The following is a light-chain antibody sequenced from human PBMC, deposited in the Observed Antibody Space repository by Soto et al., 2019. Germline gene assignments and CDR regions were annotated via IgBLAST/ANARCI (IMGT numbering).Light chain of an antibody. CDR3: LQAYNFPLS. J-gene: IGKJ4*01. V-gene: IGKV1-6*01. Sequence: AIQMTQSPSSLSASVGDRVTITCRASQGIGNDLAWYQQRPGKAPKLLIYAASSLQSGVPSRFSGSGSGTDFTLTISSLQPGDFATYYCLQAYNFPLSFGGGTKVLIK. CDR2: AAS. CDR1: QGIGND.